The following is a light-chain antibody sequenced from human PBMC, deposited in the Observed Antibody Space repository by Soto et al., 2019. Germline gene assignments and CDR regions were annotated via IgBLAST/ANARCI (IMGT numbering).Light chain of an antibody. J-gene: IGKJ5*01. CDR2: GAS. V-gene: IGKV3-15*01. CDR3: QQYHNWPPIT. CDR1: QSVSSN. Sequence: SPATLSLSPGDSATPACRASQSVSSNLAWYQQKPGQAPRLLIYGASTRATGIPARFSGWGSGTEFTLTIRSLQSEDFAVYYCQQYHNWPPITFGQGTRREIK.